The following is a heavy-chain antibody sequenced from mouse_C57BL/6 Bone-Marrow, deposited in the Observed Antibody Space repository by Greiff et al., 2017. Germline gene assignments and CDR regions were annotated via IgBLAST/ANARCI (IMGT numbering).Heavy chain of an antibody. D-gene: IGHD2-14*01. CDR3: AVDIGYAKDY. CDR1: GYTFTSYW. V-gene: IGHV1-69*01. CDR2: IDPSDSYT. Sequence: VQLQQPGAELVMPGASVKLSCKASGYTFTSYWMHWVKQRPGQGLEWIGEIDPSDSYTNYNQKFKGKSTLTVDHSSSTAYMQLISLTSEDAAVYYCAVDIGYAKDYWGRGTSVPVSA. J-gene: IGHJ4*01.